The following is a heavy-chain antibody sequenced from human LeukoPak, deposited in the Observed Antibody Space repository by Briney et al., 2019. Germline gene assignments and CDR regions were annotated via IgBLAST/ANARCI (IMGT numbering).Heavy chain of an antibody. J-gene: IGHJ4*02. Sequence: PSETLSLTCTVSGGSITGYYWSWVRQPPGKGLEWIGYIHSSGSTDYSPSLKSRVTIPVDTSKNQFSLKLNSVTAADTAVYYCARRKGDSGYYSHWGPGTLVTVSS. D-gene: IGHD3-22*01. CDR1: GGSITGYY. CDR3: ARRKGDSGYYSH. CDR2: IHSSGST. V-gene: IGHV4-4*09.